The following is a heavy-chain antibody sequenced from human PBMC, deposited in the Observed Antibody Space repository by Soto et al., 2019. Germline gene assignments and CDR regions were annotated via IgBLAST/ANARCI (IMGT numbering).Heavy chain of an antibody. CDR3: ATTMVRGVIIRSTAFDP. Sequence: QVQLVQSGAEVKKPGSSVKVSCKASGGTFSSYAISWVRQAPGQGLEWMGGIIPIFGTANYAQKFQGRVTITADESTSTAYMALSSLRSEDTAVYYCATTMVRGVIIRSTAFDPWGQGTLVTVSS. CDR1: GGTFSSYA. J-gene: IGHJ5*02. V-gene: IGHV1-69*01. D-gene: IGHD3-10*01. CDR2: IIPIFGTA.